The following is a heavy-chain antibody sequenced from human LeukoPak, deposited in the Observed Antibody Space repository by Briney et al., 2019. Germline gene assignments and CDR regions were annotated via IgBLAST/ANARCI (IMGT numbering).Heavy chain of an antibody. CDR3: ARVFNCCDSRYYYMDV. V-gene: IGHV3-48*03. D-gene: IGHD3-22*01. CDR2: ISRSGSTI. CDR1: GFTFSSYE. J-gene: IGHJ6*03. Sequence: GGSLRLSCAASGFTFSSYEMNWVRQAPGKGLEWVSYISRSGSTIYYADSVRGRFTISRDNAKNSLYLQMNSLRAEDTAVYYCARVFNCCDSRYYYMDVWGKGTTVTVSS.